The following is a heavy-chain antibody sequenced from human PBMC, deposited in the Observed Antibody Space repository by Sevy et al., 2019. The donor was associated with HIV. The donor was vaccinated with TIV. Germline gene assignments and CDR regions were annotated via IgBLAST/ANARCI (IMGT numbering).Heavy chain of an antibody. CDR1: GYTFTSYD. J-gene: IGHJ4*02. CDR2: MNPNSGNT. V-gene: IGHV1-8*01. CDR3: ARGYSGDSSGYYYDFDY. Sequence: ASVKVSCKASGYTFTSYDINWVRQATGQGLEWMGWMNPNSGNTGYAQKFQGRVTMTRNTSISTAYMELSSLRSEDTAVYYCARGYSGDSSGYYYDFDYWGQGTLVTVSS. D-gene: IGHD3-22*01.